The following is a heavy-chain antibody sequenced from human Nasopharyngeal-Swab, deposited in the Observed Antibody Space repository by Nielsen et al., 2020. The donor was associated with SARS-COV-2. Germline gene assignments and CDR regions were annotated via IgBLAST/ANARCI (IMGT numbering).Heavy chain of an antibody. V-gene: IGHV3-21*01. D-gene: IGHD6-19*01. J-gene: IGHJ4*02. CDR1: GFTFSSYS. CDR2: ISSSSSYI. CDR3: ARDGAAVAGGLDY. Sequence: GALKNSCAASGFTFSSYSLNWVRPAPGKGLEWVSSISSSSSYIYYADSVKGRFTISRDNAKNSLYLQMNSLRAEDTAVYYCARDGAAVAGGLDYWGQGTLVTVSS.